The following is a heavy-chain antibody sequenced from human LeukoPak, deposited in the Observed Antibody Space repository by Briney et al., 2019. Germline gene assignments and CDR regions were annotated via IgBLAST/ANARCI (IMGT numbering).Heavy chain of an antibody. D-gene: IGHD6-19*01. Sequence: SETLSLTCTVSGGSISSSSYYWSWIWQPPGKGLEWIGYIYYSGSTNYNPSLKSRVTISVDTSKNQFSLKLSSVTAADTAVYYCAREKITVAGRGLAAFDIWGQGTMVTVSS. J-gene: IGHJ3*02. V-gene: IGHV4-61*01. CDR1: GGSISSSSYY. CDR2: IYYSGST. CDR3: AREKITVAGRGLAAFDI.